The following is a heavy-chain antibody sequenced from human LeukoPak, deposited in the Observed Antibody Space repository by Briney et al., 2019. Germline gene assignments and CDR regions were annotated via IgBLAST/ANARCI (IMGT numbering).Heavy chain of an antibody. Sequence: SETLSLTCAVYGGSFSGYYWSWIRQPPGKGLEWIGYIYYSGSTYYNPSLKSRVTISVDTSKNQFSLKLSSVTAADTAVYYCARESRTHYYDSSGYQYFDYWGQGTLVTVSS. V-gene: IGHV4-34*09. J-gene: IGHJ4*02. D-gene: IGHD3-22*01. CDR2: IYYSGST. CDR3: ARESRTHYYDSSGYQYFDY. CDR1: GGSFSGYY.